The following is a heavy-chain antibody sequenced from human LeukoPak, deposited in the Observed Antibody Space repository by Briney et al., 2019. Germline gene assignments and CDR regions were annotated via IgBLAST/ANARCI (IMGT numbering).Heavy chain of an antibody. D-gene: IGHD4-17*01. Sequence: GGSLRLSCAASGFTFSSYAMSWVRQAPGKGLEWVSTISGSGGTTYYADSVKSRFTISRDNSKNMLFLQMNRLRAEDTAIFYCAKERGNDFGTASPYFDNWGQGTLVTVSS. CDR1: GFTFSSYA. CDR2: ISGSGGTT. V-gene: IGHV3-23*01. J-gene: IGHJ4*02. CDR3: AKERGNDFGTASPYFDN.